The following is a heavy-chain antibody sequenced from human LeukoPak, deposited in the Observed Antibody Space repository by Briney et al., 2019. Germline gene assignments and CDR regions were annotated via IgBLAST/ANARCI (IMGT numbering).Heavy chain of an antibody. D-gene: IGHD6-19*01. CDR2: ISAYNGNT. Sequence: ASVKLSCTASGYTFTSYEISWVRQAPGQGLEWMAWISAYNGNTNYAQNLQGRVTMTTDTSTSTAYMELRSLRSDDTAVYYCARHSSGWSFYFDYWGQGTLVTVSS. CDR1: GYTFTSYE. CDR3: ARHSSGWSFYFDY. V-gene: IGHV1-18*01. J-gene: IGHJ4*02.